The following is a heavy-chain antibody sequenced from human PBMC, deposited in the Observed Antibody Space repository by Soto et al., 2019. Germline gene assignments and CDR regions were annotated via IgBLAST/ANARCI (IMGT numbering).Heavy chain of an antibody. CDR2: ITAGNGNT. D-gene: IGHD2-15*01. J-gene: IGHJ4*02. Sequence: QVQLVQSGAEVKKPGASVKVSCKASGYTFTSYAMHWVRQAPGQRLEWMGWITAGNGNTKYSQKFQGRVTITLDTSASTAYMELSSLRSEDTAVYYCARGPGGPDGPGDYWGQGNLVTVSS. CDR3: ARGPGGPDGPGDY. V-gene: IGHV1-3*01. CDR1: GYTFTSYA.